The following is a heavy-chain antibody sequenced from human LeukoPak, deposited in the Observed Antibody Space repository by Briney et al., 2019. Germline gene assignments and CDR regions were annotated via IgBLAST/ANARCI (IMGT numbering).Heavy chain of an antibody. V-gene: IGHV3-23*01. CDR1: GFTFSSYA. CDR3: AKDPTLLGAFDY. J-gene: IGHJ4*02. CDR2: ISGSGGST. D-gene: IGHD7-27*01. Sequence: GGSLRLSCAASGFTFSSYAMSWVRQAPGKGLEWVSAISGSGGSTYYADSVKGRFTISRDNSRNTLYLQMNSLRAEDTAVYYCAKDPTLLGAFDYWGQGTLVTVSS.